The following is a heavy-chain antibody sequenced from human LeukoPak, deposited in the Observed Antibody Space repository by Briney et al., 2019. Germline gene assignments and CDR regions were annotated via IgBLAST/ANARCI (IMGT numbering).Heavy chain of an antibody. Sequence: SETLSLTCTVSGGSISNSSYYWGWIRQPPGKGLEWIGSIYYSGSTYYNPSLKSRVTISVDTSKNQFSLKLSSVTAADTAVYYCARPQWFGPFPYYFDYWGQGTLVTVSS. CDR1: GGSISNSSYY. J-gene: IGHJ4*02. D-gene: IGHD3-10*01. CDR3: ARPQWFGPFPYYFDY. CDR2: IYYSGST. V-gene: IGHV4-39*01.